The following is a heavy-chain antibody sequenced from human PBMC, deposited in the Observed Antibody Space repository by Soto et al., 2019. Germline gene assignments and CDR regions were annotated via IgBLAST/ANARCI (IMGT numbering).Heavy chain of an antibody. Sequence: EVQLVESGGGLVQPGGSLRLSCAASGLTFSSYWMHWVRQAPGKGLVWVSRINTDGSSTTYADSVKGRFTISRDNTKNTLYLQMNSLRVEDTAVYYCARASGSNIHFDYWGQGTQVTVSS. CDR2: INTDGSST. V-gene: IGHV3-74*01. D-gene: IGHD1-26*01. CDR1: GLTFSSYW. J-gene: IGHJ4*02. CDR3: ARASGSNIHFDY.